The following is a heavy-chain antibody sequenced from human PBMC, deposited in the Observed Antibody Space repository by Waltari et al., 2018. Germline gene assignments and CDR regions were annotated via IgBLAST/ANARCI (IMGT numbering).Heavy chain of an antibody. CDR1: GYTLTELS. J-gene: IGHJ4*02. D-gene: IGHD3-22*01. CDR2: FDPEDGET. Sequence: QVQLVQSGAEVKKPGASVKVSCKVSGYTLTELSMHWVRQAPGKGLEWMGGFDPEDGETIYAQKFQGRVTMTEDTSTDTAYMEPSSLRSEDTAVYYCATADYYYDSSGQAYFDYWGQGTLVTVSS. V-gene: IGHV1-24*01. CDR3: ATADYYYDSSGQAYFDY.